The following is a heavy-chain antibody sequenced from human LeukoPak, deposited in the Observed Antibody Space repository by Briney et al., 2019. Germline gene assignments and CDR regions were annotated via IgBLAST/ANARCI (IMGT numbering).Heavy chain of an antibody. Sequence: GGTLRLSCAASGFTFSAYGMTWVRQAPGKGLEWVSAISGSGGSTYYADSVKGRFTISRDHSKNPLYLQMNSLRAEDTAVYYCAKDPGYDILTGYFSPPGYFDLWGRGTLVTVSS. CDR2: ISGSGGST. CDR1: GFTFSAYG. D-gene: IGHD3-9*01. CDR3: AKDPGYDILTGYFSPPGYFDL. J-gene: IGHJ2*01. V-gene: IGHV3-23*01.